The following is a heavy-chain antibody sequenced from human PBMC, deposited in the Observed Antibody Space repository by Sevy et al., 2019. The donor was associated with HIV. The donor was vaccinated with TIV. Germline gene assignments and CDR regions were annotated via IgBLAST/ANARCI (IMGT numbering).Heavy chain of an antibody. V-gene: IGHV1-69*13. J-gene: IGHJ4*02. CDR2: IIPIFGTA. CDR3: ARAPVYGSGSYNDY. D-gene: IGHD3-10*01. Sequence: ASVKVSCKASGGTFSSYAISWVRQAPGQGLEWMGGIIPIFGTANYAQKFQGRATITADESTSTAYMELSSLRSEDTAVYYCARAPVYGSGSYNDYWGQGTLVTVSS. CDR1: GGTFSSYA.